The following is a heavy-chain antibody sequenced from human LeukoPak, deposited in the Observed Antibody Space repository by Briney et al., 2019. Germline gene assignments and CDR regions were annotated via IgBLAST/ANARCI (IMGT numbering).Heavy chain of an antibody. CDR1: GYIITSYY. D-gene: IGHD5-24*01. CDR3: ARVRGMATITGDFYYFDY. CDR2: INPSSGST. J-gene: IGHJ4*02. V-gene: IGHV1-46*01. Sequence: ASVKVSCKASGYIITSYYMHWVRQAPGQGLEWMGIINPSSGSTIYAHKFQGRVTMTRDMSTSTVYMELSRLRSDDTAVYYCARVRGMATITGDFYYFDYWGQGTLVTVSS.